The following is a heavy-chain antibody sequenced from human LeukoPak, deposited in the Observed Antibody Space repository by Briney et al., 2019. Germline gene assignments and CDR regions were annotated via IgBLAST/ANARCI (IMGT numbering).Heavy chain of an antibody. V-gene: IGHV3-33*01. D-gene: IGHD6-13*01. CDR2: IWYDGSNK. CDR1: GFTFKSYG. CDR3: ARVSGYSGTWYVDY. Sequence: PGSSLRLSCVASGFTFKSYGMHWVRQAPGKGLEWVAIIWYDGSNKYYADFVKGRFTTSRDNSKNTLYLQMNSLRADDTAVYYCARVSGYSGTWYVDYWGQGTLVTVSS. J-gene: IGHJ4*02.